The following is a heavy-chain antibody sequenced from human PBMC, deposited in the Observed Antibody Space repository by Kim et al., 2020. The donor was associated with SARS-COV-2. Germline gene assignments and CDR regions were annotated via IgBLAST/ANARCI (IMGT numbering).Heavy chain of an antibody. CDR2: ISSNGGST. CDR1: GFTFSSYA. J-gene: IGHJ4*02. Sequence: GGSLRLSCSASGFTFSSYAMHWVRQAPGKGLEYVSAISSNGGSTYYADSVKGRFTISRDNSKNTLYLQMSSLRAEDTAVYYCVNPSRGYPPDYWGQGTLVTVSS. CDR3: VNPSRGYPPDY. D-gene: IGHD3-22*01. V-gene: IGHV3-64D*06.